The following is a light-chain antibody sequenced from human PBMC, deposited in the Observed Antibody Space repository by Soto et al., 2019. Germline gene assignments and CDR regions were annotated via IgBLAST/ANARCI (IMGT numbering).Light chain of an antibody. CDR2: KAS. Sequence: DIQMTQSPSTLSASVGDRVTITCWASQSISTWLAWYQQKPGKAPKLLIYKASSLEGGVPSRFSGSGSGTEFNITVSSLRPDDFATYYCQQYNTYPLTFGGGTKVDIK. J-gene: IGKJ4*01. V-gene: IGKV1-5*03. CDR1: QSISTW. CDR3: QQYNTYPLT.